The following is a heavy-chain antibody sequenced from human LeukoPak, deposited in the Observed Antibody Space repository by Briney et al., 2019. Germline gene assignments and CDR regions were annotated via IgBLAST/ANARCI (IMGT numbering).Heavy chain of an antibody. CDR1: GGSFSGYY. CDR2: INHSGST. Sequence: SETLSLTCAVYGGSFSGYYWSWIRQPPRKGLEWIGEINHSGSTNYNPSLKSRVTISVDTSKNQFSLKLSSVTAADTAVYYCARGYSYGLDYWGQGTLVTVSS. CDR3: ARGYSYGLDY. D-gene: IGHD5-18*01. V-gene: IGHV4-34*01. J-gene: IGHJ4*02.